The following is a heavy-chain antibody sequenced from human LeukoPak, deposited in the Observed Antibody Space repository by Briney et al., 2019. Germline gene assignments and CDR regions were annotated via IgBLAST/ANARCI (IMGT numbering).Heavy chain of an antibody. J-gene: IGHJ4*02. CDR1: GFTFDDYA. V-gene: IGHV3-9*03. D-gene: IGHD3-22*01. CDR2: IRWNSGTI. Sequence: GGSLRLSCAASGFTFDDYAMHWVRQAPGKGLEWVSGIRWNSGTIGYADSVKGRFTISRDNAKNSLYLQMNSLRAEDMALYCCAKDIRSYYDSSAIDYWGQGTLVTVSS. CDR3: AKDIRSYYDSSAIDY.